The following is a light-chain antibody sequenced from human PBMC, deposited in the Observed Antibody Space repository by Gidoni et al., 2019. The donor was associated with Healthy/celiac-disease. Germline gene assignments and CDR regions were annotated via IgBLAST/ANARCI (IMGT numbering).Light chain of an antibody. V-gene: IGLV3-1*01. J-gene: IGLJ2*01. CDR2: QDS. Sequence: SYELTQPPSVYVSPGQTASITCSGDKLGDKYACWYQQKPGQSPVLVIYQDSKRPSGIPERFSGSNSGNTATLTISGTQAMDEADYYCQAWDSSLVVFGGGTKLTVL. CDR3: QAWDSSLVV. CDR1: KLGDKY.